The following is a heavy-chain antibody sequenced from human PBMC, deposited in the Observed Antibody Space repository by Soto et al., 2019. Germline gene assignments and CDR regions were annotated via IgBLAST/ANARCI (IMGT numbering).Heavy chain of an antibody. CDR3: ARGRTTHRIAARLHPPYYYYYMDV. CDR2: MNPNSGNT. CDR1: GYTFTSYD. J-gene: IGHJ6*03. V-gene: IGHV1-8*01. D-gene: IGHD6-6*01. Sequence: ASVKVSCKASGYTFTSYDINWVRQATGQGLEWMGWMNPNSGNTGYAQKFQGRVTMTRNTSISTAYMELSSLRSEDTAVYYCARGRTTHRIAARLHPPYYYYYMDVWGKGTTVTVSS.